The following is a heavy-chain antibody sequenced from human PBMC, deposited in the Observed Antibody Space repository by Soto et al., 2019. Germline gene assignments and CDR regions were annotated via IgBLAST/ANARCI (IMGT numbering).Heavy chain of an antibody. CDR1: GFTFSSYS. J-gene: IGHJ4*02. V-gene: IGHV3-21*01. Sequence: EVQLVESGGGLVKPGGSLRLSCAASGFTFSSYSMNWVRQAPGKGLEWVSSISSSSSYIYYADSVKGRFTISRDNAKNSLYLQMNSLRAEDTAVYYCAREVFSSGWDYFDYWGQGTLVTVSS. CDR3: AREVFSSGWDYFDY. CDR2: ISSSSSYI. D-gene: IGHD6-25*01.